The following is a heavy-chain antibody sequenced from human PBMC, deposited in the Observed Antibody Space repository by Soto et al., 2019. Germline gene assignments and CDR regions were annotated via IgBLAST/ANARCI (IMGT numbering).Heavy chain of an antibody. CDR1: GASISGFY. V-gene: IGHV4-4*07. CDR3: VRDGTKTLRDWFDP. CDR2: IYATGTT. J-gene: IGHJ5*02. Sequence: PSENLYITSTVYGASISGFYWSWIRKSAGKGLEWIGRIYATGTTDYNPSLKSRVMMSVDTSKKQFSLKLRSVTAADTAVYYCVRDGTKTLRDWFDPWGQGISATVS. D-gene: IGHD1-1*01.